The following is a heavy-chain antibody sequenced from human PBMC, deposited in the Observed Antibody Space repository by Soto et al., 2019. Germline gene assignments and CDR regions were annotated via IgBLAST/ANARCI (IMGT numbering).Heavy chain of an antibody. Sequence: QVQLVQSGAEVKKPGSSVKVSCKASGGTFSSYAISWVRQAPGQGLEWMGGIIPIFGTANYAQKFQGRVTITADESTSTAYMELSSLRSEDTAVYYCAREWAKGIAAACTGEDYWGQGTLVTVSS. D-gene: IGHD6-13*01. J-gene: IGHJ4*02. CDR2: IIPIFGTA. CDR3: AREWAKGIAAACTGEDY. CDR1: GGTFSSYA. V-gene: IGHV1-69*01.